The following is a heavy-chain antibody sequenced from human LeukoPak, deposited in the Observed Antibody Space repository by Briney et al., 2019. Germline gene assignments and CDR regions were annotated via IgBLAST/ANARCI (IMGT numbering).Heavy chain of an antibody. D-gene: IGHD2-2*01. CDR2: IYYSGST. Sequence: TASQTLSLTCTVSGGSISSSGYYWSWIRQHPGKGLEWIGNIYYSGSTSYNPSLKSRVSTSVDTSKNQFSLKLSSVTAADTAVYYCARELLPAAMGGWFDPWGQGTLVTVSS. CDR1: GGSISSSGYY. CDR3: ARELLPAAMGGWFDP. V-gene: IGHV4-31*03. J-gene: IGHJ5*02.